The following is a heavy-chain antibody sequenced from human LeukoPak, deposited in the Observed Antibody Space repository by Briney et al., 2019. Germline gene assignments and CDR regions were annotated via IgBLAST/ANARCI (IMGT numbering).Heavy chain of an antibody. Sequence: LSLTCAVSGDSISYESYYWNWIRQAPGKGLEWVSSITGRGGTTYYADSVKGRFTISRDNSNSTLYLQMDSLRAEDTAVYYCARGGYAFDPWGQGTLVTVSS. J-gene: IGHJ5*02. CDR1: GDSISYESYY. CDR3: ARGGYAFDP. CDR2: ITGRGGTT. D-gene: IGHD6-25*01. V-gene: IGHV3-23*01.